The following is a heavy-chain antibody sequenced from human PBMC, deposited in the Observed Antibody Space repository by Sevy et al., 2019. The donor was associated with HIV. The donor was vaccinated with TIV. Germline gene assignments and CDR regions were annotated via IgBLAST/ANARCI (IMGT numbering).Heavy chain of an antibody. D-gene: IGHD3-9*01. CDR2: IVVGSGNT. V-gene: IGHV1-58*01. CDR1: GFTFTSSA. J-gene: IGHJ4*02. CDR3: AAAPDFERTNYFDY. Sequence: ASVKVSCKASGFTFTSSAVQWVRQARGQRLEWIGWIVVGSGNTNYAQKFQERVTITRDMSTSTAYMELSSLSSEDTAVYYCAAAPDFERTNYFDYWGQGTLVTVSS.